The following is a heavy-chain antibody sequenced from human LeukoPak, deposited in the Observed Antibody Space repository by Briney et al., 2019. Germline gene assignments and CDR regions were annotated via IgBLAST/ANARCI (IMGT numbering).Heavy chain of an antibody. J-gene: IGHJ4*02. Sequence: PGGSLRLSCAASGFTFSSYAMSWVRQAPGKGLEWVSAISGSGGSTYYADSVKGRFTISRDNSKNTLYLQMNSLRAEDTAVYYCAKGAPIFSGWHIRARQTDYWGQGTLVTVSS. V-gene: IGHV3-23*01. CDR1: GFTFSSYA. D-gene: IGHD6-19*01. CDR3: AKGAPIFSGWHIRARQTDY. CDR2: ISGSGGST.